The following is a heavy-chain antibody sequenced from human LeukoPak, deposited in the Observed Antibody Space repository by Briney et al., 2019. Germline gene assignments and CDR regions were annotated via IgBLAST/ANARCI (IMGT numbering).Heavy chain of an antibody. CDR3: ARRGAATNAFDI. Sequence: QAGGSLRLSCAGSGFMFSSYGMHWVRQAPGKGLVWVSRIKSDGSSTSYADSVKGRFTISRDNAKNTLYLQMNSLRAEDTAVYYCARRGAATNAFDIWGQGTMVTVSS. V-gene: IGHV3-74*01. D-gene: IGHD1-26*01. CDR1: GFMFSSYG. CDR2: IKSDGSST. J-gene: IGHJ3*02.